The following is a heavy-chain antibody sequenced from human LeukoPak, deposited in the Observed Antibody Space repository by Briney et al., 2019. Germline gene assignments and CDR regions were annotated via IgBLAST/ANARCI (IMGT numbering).Heavy chain of an antibody. D-gene: IGHD3-10*01. V-gene: IGHV4-31*03. CDR1: GGSITRGGYY. Sequence: SELLSLTCTISGGSITRGGYYWRWICQHPARVLEWIGYLSYIGSGYYSSSLKSRVTILPDRSKNQFSLKLSSVTAADTAVYFCARGVRRVTSYHFDSWGQGTLVTVPS. CDR3: ARGVRRVTSYHFDS. CDR2: LSYIGSG. J-gene: IGHJ4*02.